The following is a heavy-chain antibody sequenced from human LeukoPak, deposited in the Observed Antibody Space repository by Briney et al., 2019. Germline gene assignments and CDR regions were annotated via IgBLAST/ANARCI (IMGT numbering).Heavy chain of an antibody. V-gene: IGHV1-8*03. CDR1: GYTFTNND. Sequence: ASVKVSCKASGYTFTNNDINWVRQATGQGLEWMGWMNPNSGNTGYAQKFQGRVTITRNTSISTAYMELSSLRSEDTAVYYCARGVGFRGYVDCWGQGTLVTVSS. J-gene: IGHJ4*02. D-gene: IGHD5-12*01. CDR2: MNPNSGNT. CDR3: ARGVGFRGYVDC.